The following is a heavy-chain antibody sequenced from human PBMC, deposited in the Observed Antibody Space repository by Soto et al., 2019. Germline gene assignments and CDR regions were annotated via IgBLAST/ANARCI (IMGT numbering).Heavy chain of an antibody. CDR2: IYYSGST. D-gene: IGHD5-18*01. J-gene: IGHJ5*02. CDR3: AREPVDTAMSQLDP. CDR1: GGSISSGGYY. Sequence: PSETLSLTCTVSGGSISSGGYYWSWIRQHPGKGLEWIGYIYYSGSTYYNPSLKSRVTISADTSKNQFSLKLSSVTAADTAVYYCAREPVDTAMSQLDPWGQGTLVTVSS. V-gene: IGHV4-31*03.